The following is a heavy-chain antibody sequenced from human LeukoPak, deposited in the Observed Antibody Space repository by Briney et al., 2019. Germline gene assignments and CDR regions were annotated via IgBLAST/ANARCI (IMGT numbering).Heavy chain of an antibody. CDR1: GFTFSSYA. CDR2: ITGSGDNT. V-gene: IGHV3-23*01. J-gene: IGHJ4*02. Sequence: GGSLRLSCAASGFTFSSYAMSWVRQAPGKGLEWVSTITGSGDNTYYADSVKGRFTISRDNSKNTLYLRMNSLRAEDTAVYYCAKRSDYGGNWNYFDYWGQGTPVTVSS. CDR3: AKRSDYGGNWNYFDY. D-gene: IGHD4-23*01.